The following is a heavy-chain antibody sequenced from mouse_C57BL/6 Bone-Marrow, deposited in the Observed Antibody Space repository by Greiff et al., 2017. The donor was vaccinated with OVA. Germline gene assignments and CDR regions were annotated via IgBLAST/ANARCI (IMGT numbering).Heavy chain of an antibody. CDR3: ATPSTTVVARGAMDY. Sequence: VQLKESGPGLVQPSQSLSITCTVSGFSLTSYGVHWVRQSPGKGLEWLGVIWSGGSTDYNAAFISRLSISKDNSKSQVFFKMNSLQADDTAIYYCATPSTTVVARGAMDYWGQGTSVTVSS. CDR1: GFSLTSYG. D-gene: IGHD1-1*01. CDR2: IWSGGST. J-gene: IGHJ4*01. V-gene: IGHV2-2*01.